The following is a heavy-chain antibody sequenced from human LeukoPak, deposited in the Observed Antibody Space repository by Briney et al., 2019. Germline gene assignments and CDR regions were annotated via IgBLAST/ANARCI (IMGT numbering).Heavy chain of an antibody. CDR1: GGSISSSSYY. D-gene: IGHD3-10*01. Sequence: PSETLSLTCSVSGGSISSSSYYWGWIRQPPGEGLEWIGSLYYSGSTYYNASLKSRATISVDTYKNQFSLKLNSVTAADTAVYYCARHVSSMVRGLMYFDYWGQGTLVTVSS. CDR2: LYYSGST. V-gene: IGHV4-39*01. J-gene: IGHJ4*02. CDR3: ARHVSSMVRGLMYFDY.